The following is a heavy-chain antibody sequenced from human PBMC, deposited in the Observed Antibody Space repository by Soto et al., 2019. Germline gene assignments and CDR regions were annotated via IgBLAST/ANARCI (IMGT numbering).Heavy chain of an antibody. D-gene: IGHD3-10*01. Sequence: QVQLRESGPGLVEPSQTLSLTCTISGASITSGPFYWGWIRQHPGQGLEWIGHIYYLGDTFYNPSLKSRAFISVDSSVNQFSLKLISVTAADTAVYYCARVQSVVRGLRWLDPWGQGILVTVSS. CDR2: IYYLGDT. V-gene: IGHV4-31*03. CDR1: GASITSGPFY. J-gene: IGHJ5*02. CDR3: ARVQSVVRGLRWLDP.